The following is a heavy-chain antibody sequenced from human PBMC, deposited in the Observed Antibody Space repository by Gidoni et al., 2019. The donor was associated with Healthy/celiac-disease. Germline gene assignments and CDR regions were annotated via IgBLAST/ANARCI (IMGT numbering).Heavy chain of an antibody. CDR3: ARGLGYYYGSGSYYWESLWFDP. CDR2: INHSGST. CDR1: GGSFSGYY. Sequence: QVQLQQWGAGLLKPSETLSLTCAVYGGSFSGYYWSWLRQPPGKGLEWIGEINHSGSTNYNPSLKSRVTISVDTSKNQFSLKLSSVTAADTAVYYCARGLGYYYGSGSYYWESLWFDPWGQGTLVTVSS. J-gene: IGHJ5*02. D-gene: IGHD3-10*01. V-gene: IGHV4-34*01.